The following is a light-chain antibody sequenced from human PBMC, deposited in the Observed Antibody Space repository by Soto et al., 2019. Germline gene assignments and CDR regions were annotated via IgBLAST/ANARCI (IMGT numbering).Light chain of an antibody. J-gene: IGKJ1*01. Sequence: EIVLTQSPGTLSLSPGERATLSCRANQSVNRNYLAWFQQKPGQAPRLLIYGASSRATGIPDRLSGSGSGTDFALTISRLEPEDFAVYFWQQYDSSPWTLGQGTKVESK. CDR2: GAS. V-gene: IGKV3-20*01. CDR3: QQYDSSPWT. CDR1: QSVNRNY.